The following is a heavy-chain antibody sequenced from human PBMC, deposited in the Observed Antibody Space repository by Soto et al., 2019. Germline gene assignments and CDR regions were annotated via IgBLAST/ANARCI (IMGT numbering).Heavy chain of an antibody. V-gene: IGHV4-34*01. Sequence: QVQLQQWGAGLLKPSETLSLICAVSGESLSDHYWSWIRQSPGKGLEWFGDINQYGTTNYNPSLKSRVTISADTSKNQFFLRLASVTAADTAIYYCARGAHISGVTRCFDPWGQGTLVTVSS. J-gene: IGHJ5*02. CDR1: GESLSDHY. CDR2: INQYGTT. D-gene: IGHD1-20*01. CDR3: ARGAHISGVTRCFDP.